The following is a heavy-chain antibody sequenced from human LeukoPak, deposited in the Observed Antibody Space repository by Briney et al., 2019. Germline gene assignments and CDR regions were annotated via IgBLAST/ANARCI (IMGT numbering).Heavy chain of an antibody. D-gene: IGHD2-2*01. CDR3: ARGRYSSRSGGYYFDI. CDR1: GFTFSSYN. Sequence: KPGGSLRLSCAASGFTFSSYNMNWVRQAPGKGLEWVSSISSSSSYIYYADSVKGRFTISRDNAKNSLYLQMNSLRAEDTAVYYCARGRYSSRSGGYYFDIWGQGTLVTVSS. J-gene: IGHJ4*02. V-gene: IGHV3-21*01. CDR2: ISSSSSYI.